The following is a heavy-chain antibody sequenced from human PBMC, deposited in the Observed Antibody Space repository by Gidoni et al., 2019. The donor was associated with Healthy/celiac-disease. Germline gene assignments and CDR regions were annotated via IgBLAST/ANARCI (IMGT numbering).Heavy chain of an antibody. CDR1: GYTFTGYY. D-gene: IGHD6-6*01. CDR3: ARVTVIAARRGSNWFDP. V-gene: IGHV1-2*02. J-gene: IGHJ5*02. Sequence: QVQLVQSGAEVTKPGASVKVSCKASGYTFTGYYMHWVRQAPGQGLEWMGWINPNSGGTNYAQKFQGRVTMTRDTSISTAYMELSRLRSDDTAVYYCARVTVIAARRGSNWFDPWGQGTLVTVSS. CDR2: INPNSGGT.